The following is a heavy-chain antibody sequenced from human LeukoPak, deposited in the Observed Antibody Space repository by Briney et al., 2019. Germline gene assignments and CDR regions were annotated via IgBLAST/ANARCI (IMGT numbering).Heavy chain of an antibody. D-gene: IGHD3-10*01. Sequence: GASVKVSCKASGYTFTSYYMHWVRQAPGRGLEWMGIINPSGGSTSYAQKFQGRVTMTRDTSTSTVYMELSSLRSEDTAVYYCARDLAVRGSYPDAFDIWGQGTMVTVSS. V-gene: IGHV1-46*01. CDR3: ARDLAVRGSYPDAFDI. CDR2: INPSGGST. J-gene: IGHJ3*02. CDR1: GYTFTSYY.